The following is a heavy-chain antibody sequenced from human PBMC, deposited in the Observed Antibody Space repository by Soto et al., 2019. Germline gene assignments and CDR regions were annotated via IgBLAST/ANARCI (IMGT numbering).Heavy chain of an antibody. D-gene: IGHD2-15*01. V-gene: IGHV1-18*01. CDR2: ISAYNGNT. J-gene: IGHJ6*02. CDR1: GYTFTSYG. Sequence: ASVKVSCKASGYTFTSYGISWVRQAPGQGLEWMGWISAYNGNTNYAQKLQGRVTMTTDTSTSTAYMELRSLRSDDTAVYYCARDIVADTIVVVVAATRYYYYGMDVWGQGTTVTVSS. CDR3: ARDIVADTIVVVVAATRYYYYGMDV.